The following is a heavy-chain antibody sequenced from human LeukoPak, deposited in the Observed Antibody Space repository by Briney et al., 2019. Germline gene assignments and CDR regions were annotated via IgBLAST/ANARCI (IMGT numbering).Heavy chain of an antibody. CDR2: INPNSGGT. V-gene: IGHV1-2*02. D-gene: IGHD5-24*01. Sequence: ASVKVSCKASGYTFTGYYIHWVRQAPGQGLEWMGWINPNSGGTNYAQKFQGRVTMTRDTSISTAYMELSRLRSEDTAVYYCARGYRWTAVVYYYYYMDVWGKGTTVTVSS. CDR1: GYTFTGYY. CDR3: ARGYRWTAVVYYYYYMDV. J-gene: IGHJ6*03.